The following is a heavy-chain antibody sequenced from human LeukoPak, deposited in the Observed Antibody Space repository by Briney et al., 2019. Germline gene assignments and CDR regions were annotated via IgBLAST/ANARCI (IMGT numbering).Heavy chain of an antibody. J-gene: IGHJ3*02. CDR2: IYHSGSV. D-gene: IGHD5-18*01. Sequence: PSQTLSLTCAVSGGSISSGGYSWSWIRQPPGKGLEWIGYIYHSGSVYYNPSLKSRVTISVDRSKNQFSLKLSSVTAADTAVYYCARDRGYSYGNAFDIWGQGTMVTVSS. CDR1: GGSISSGGYS. V-gene: IGHV4-30-2*01. CDR3: ARDRGYSYGNAFDI.